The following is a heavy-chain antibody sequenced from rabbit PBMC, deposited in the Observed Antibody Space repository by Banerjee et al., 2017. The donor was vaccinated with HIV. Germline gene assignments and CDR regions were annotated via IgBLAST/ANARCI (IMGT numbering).Heavy chain of an antibody. D-gene: IGHD6-1*01. CDR1: GFSFSSSYW. V-gene: IGHV1S40*01. J-gene: IGHJ4*01. CDR3: ARDDAGYAYATGYFNL. Sequence: QSLEESGGDLVKPGASLTLTCTASGFSFSSSYWICWVRQAPGKGLEWIACIDAGSSGSTYYASWAKGRFTISKTSSTTVTLQMTSLTAADTATYFCARDDAGYAYATGYFNLWGPGTLVTVS. CDR2: IDAGSSGST.